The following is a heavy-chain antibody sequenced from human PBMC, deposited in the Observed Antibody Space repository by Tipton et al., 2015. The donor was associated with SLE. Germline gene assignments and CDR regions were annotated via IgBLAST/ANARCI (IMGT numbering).Heavy chain of an antibody. Sequence: TLSLTCTVSGGSISRSNFYWAWIRQPPGKGLEWIGSFYYGKSTFYNPSLKSRVSISVDTSTNRLFLNLISVTAADTALYYCARETEDTGWIHSRDYIYYYYYVDVWGQGTTVTVSS. J-gene: IGHJ6*03. CDR2: FYYGKST. V-gene: IGHV4-39*07. CDR3: ARETEDTGWIHSRDYIYYYYYVDV. CDR1: GGSISRSNFY. D-gene: IGHD6-19*01.